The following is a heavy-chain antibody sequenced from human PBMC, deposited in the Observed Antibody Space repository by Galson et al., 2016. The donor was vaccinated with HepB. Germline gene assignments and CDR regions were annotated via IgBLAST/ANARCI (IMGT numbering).Heavy chain of an antibody. Sequence: SLRLSCAASGFTFSRYGMHWVRQAPGKGLEWVVVISYDGSNKYYADSVKGRFTISRDNSKNTLFLQMNSLRAEDTAVYYCAKAPRSLYCSGGTCYSGFDSWGQGTLVTVSS. D-gene: IGHD2-15*01. CDR3: AKAPRSLYCSGGTCYSGFDS. V-gene: IGHV3-30*18. CDR1: GFTFSRYG. J-gene: IGHJ4*02. CDR2: ISYDGSNK.